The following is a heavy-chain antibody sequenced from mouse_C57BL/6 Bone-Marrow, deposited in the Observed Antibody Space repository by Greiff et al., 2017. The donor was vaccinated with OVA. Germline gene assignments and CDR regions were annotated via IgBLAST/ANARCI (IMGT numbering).Heavy chain of an antibody. J-gene: IGHJ4*01. CDR2: ISSGGSYT. D-gene: IGHD3-2*02. Sequence: DVMLVESGGDLVKPGESLKLSCAASGFTFSSYGMSWVRQTPDKRLEWVATISSGGSYTYYPDSVKGRFTISRDNAKNTLYLQMSSLKSEDTAMYYCARHAAQYAMDYWGQGTSVTVSS. V-gene: IGHV5-6*02. CDR3: ARHAAQYAMDY. CDR1: GFTFSSYG.